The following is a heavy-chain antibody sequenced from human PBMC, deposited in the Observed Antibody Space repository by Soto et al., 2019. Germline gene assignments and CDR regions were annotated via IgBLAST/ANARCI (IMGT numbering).Heavy chain of an antibody. CDR1: GFTFSSYW. Sequence: EVQLVESGGGLIQPGGSLRLSCAASGFTFSSYWMHWFSQAPGKGLVWVSLIKGDGTTTKYAESVMGRFTISRDNARNTLYLQMNSLRVDDTAVYFCAGGRGWLAPDWGQGTLVTVSS. V-gene: IGHV3-74*03. D-gene: IGHD6-19*01. J-gene: IGHJ4*02. CDR2: IKGDGTTT. CDR3: AGGRGWLAPD.